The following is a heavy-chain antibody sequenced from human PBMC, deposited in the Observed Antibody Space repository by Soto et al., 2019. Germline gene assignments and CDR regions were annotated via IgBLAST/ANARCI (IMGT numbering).Heavy chain of an antibody. V-gene: IGHV3-23*01. D-gene: IGHD3-3*01. CDR2: ISGSGAGT. J-gene: IGHJ6*02. CDR1: GFTFSTSA. Sequence: GGSLRLSCTASGFTFSTSAMSWVRQAPGRGLEWVSGISGSGAGTYYADSVKGRFTISRDNSKNTLYLQMSGLRAEDAAVYYCAKGPTVFGAVISFDYYYGMYFCGQGPSGTVSS. CDR3: AKGPTVFGAVISFDYYYGMYF.